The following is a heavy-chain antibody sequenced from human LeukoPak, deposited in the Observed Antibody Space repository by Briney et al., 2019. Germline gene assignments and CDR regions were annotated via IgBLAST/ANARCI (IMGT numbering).Heavy chain of an antibody. CDR3: ARDARIQLYLLDY. CDR1: GGSISSSSYY. D-gene: IGHD5-18*01. Sequence: PSETLSLTCTVSGGSISSSSYYWGWIRQPPGKGLEWIGSIYYSGSTYYNPSLKSRVTISVDTSKNQFSLKLSSATAADTAVYYCARDARIQLYLLDYWGQGTLVTVFS. CDR2: IYYSGST. V-gene: IGHV4-39*07. J-gene: IGHJ4*02.